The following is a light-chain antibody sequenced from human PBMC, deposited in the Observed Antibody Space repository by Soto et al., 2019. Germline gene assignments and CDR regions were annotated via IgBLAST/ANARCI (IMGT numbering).Light chain of an antibody. Sequence: EIVLTQSPATLSLSLGERATLSCRASQSIGSYLAWYQHKLGQPPRLLIYGASTRATGIPARFSGSGSGTDFTLTISSLEPEDFAVYYCQQRSNWPITFGQGTRLEIK. J-gene: IGKJ5*01. CDR1: QSIGSY. CDR3: QQRSNWPIT. V-gene: IGKV3-11*01. CDR2: GAS.